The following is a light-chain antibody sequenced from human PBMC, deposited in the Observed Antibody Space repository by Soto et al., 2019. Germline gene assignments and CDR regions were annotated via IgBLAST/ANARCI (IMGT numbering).Light chain of an antibody. J-gene: IGKJ1*01. CDR1: QSISSW. CDR2: DAS. CDR3: QQYNSYSGK. V-gene: IGKV1-5*01. Sequence: IQMPPSPSTLSAPVAPRFRLTCQASQSISSWLAWYQQKPGKAPKLLIYDASSLESGVPSRFSGSGSGTEFTLTISSLQPDDFATYYCQQYNSYSGKFGQGTKVDIK.